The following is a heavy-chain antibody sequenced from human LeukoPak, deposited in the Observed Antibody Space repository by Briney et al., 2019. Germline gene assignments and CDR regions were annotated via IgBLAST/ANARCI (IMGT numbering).Heavy chain of an antibody. CDR2: INPSGGST. V-gene: IGHV1-46*01. D-gene: IGHD2-21*02. CDR1: GYTFTSYY. J-gene: IGHJ4*02. CDR3: ARAVPAYCGGDCYSSPDY. Sequence: ASVKVPCKASGYTFTSYYMHWVRQAPGQGLEWMGIINPSGGSTSYAQKFQGRVTMTRDTSTSTVYMELSSLRSEDTAVYYCARAVPAYCGGDCYSSPDYWGQGTLVTVSS.